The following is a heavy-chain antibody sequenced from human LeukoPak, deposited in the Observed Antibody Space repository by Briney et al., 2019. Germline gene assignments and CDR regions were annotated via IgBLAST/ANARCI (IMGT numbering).Heavy chain of an antibody. V-gene: IGHV4-30-2*01. CDR1: GGSISSGGYC. J-gene: IGHJ4*02. Sequence: SETLSLTCAVSGGSISSGGYCGSWVRQPRGEGLEWIEYIYHSGTPYSCPSLKSPLTISVDRSKIHFSLKLSSVTPADTAVYYCARTMRGGYFPWYFDYWGQGTLVTVSS. CDR2: IYHSGTP. CDR3: ARTMRGGYFPWYFDY. D-gene: IGHD2-21*01.